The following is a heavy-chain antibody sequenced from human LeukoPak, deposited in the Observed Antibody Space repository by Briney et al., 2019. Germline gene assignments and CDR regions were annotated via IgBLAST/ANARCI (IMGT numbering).Heavy chain of an antibody. D-gene: IGHD3-10*01. CDR3: AKSGSWILFDY. V-gene: IGHV3-23*01. CDR2: ISGRGGST. CDR1: GFTFSSYA. Sequence: GGSLRLSCAASGFTFSSYAMSWVRQPPGKGLEWVSAISGRGGSTYYADSVKGRFTISRDNSKNTLYLQMNSLRAEDTAVCYCAKSGSWILFDYWGQGTLVTVSS. J-gene: IGHJ4*02.